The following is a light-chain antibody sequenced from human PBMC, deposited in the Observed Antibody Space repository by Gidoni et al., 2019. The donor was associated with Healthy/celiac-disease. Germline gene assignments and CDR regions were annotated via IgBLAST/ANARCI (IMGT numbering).Light chain of an antibody. V-gene: IGLV2-14*01. CDR3: SSYTSISTLVV. CDR2: EVS. CDR1: SSDVGGSHY. Sequence: QPALTQPASVSGSPGQSITISCTGTSSDVGGSHYVSGYQHHPGKAPTLMIYEVSNMPSGVSNRFSGSKSGNTASLTISGLQAEDEADYYCSSYTSISTLVVFGGGTKLTVL. J-gene: IGLJ2*01.